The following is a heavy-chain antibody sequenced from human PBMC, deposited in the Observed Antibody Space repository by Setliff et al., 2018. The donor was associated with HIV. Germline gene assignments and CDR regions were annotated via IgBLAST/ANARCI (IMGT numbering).Heavy chain of an antibody. V-gene: IGHV1-18*01. CDR3: ARKPTGSPSDY. CDR1: GYTLSNYG. J-gene: IGHJ4*02. Sequence: ASVKVSCKASGYTLSNYGISWVRQAPGQGLEWMGWISPYNGNTNYVQKLQGRVTITTDTSTSTAYMELRSLRSDDTALYYCARKPTGSPSDYWGQGTLVTVSS. CDR2: ISPYNGNT. D-gene: IGHD2-2*01.